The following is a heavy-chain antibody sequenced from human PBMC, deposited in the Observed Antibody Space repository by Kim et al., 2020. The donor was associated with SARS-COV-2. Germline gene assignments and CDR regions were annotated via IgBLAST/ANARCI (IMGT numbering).Heavy chain of an antibody. CDR3: ARVYTYGFDY. Sequence: TYYADSGKGRFTISRDNSKNTLYLQMNSLRAEDTAVYYCARVYTYGFDYWGQGTLVAVSS. CDR2: T. V-gene: IGHV3-23*01. D-gene: IGHD2-8*01. J-gene: IGHJ4*02.